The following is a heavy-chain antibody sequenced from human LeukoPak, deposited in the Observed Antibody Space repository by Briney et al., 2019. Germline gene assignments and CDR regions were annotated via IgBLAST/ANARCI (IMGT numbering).Heavy chain of an antibody. V-gene: IGHV4-59*11. J-gene: IGHJ4*02. CDR1: GGSISGHY. D-gene: IGHD1-26*01. CDR2: VSYSGST. Sequence: PSGTLSLTCTVSGGSISGHYWSWIRQPPGKGLEWIGFVSYSGSTNYNPSFNGRVTISLDTSKSQFSLSLNSVTAADTAVYFCARGGASSRYFGYWGQGTLVTVSS. CDR3: ARGGASSRYFGY.